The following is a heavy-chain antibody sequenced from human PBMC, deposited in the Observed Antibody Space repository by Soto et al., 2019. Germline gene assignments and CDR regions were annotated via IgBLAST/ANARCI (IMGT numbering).Heavy chain of an antibody. V-gene: IGHV1-69*12. CDR3: ARGPWCMMLDYGMDV. CDR2: VIPFFGKP. J-gene: IGHJ6*02. CDR1: GGSFNTYA. Sequence: QVQLVQSGAEVKKPGSSVKVSCKASGGSFNTYAISWVRQAPGQGLEWMGGVIPFFGKPYYAQRLPDRATIAADESTSTAYVELSSLRSDDTAVYYCARGPWCMMLDYGMDVWGQGTTVTVSS. D-gene: IGHD2-8*01.